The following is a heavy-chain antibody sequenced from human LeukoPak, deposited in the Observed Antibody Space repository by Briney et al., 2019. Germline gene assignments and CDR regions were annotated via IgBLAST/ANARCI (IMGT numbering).Heavy chain of an antibody. J-gene: IGHJ4*02. CDR3: ARFSSEIVVVPAATNLDY. D-gene: IGHD2-2*01. Sequence: PGGSLRLSCAASGFTFSSYAMSWVRQAPGKGLEWVSAISGSGGSTYYADSVKGRFTISRDNSKNSLYLQMNSLRAEDTAVYYCARFSSEIVVVPAATNLDYWGQGTLVTVSS. CDR1: GFTFSSYA. V-gene: IGHV3-23*01. CDR2: ISGSGGST.